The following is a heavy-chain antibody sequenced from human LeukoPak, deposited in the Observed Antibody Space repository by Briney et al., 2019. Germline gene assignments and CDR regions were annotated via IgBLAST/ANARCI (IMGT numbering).Heavy chain of an antibody. CDR2: IRPDGSEK. CDR3: TRDFGSIVVVTAIVD. V-gene: IGHV3-7*01. CDR1: GFTFSNYW. J-gene: IGHJ4*02. Sequence: GGSLRLPCAASGFTFSNYWMSWVRQAPGKGLEWVANIRPDGSEKYYVDSVKGRFTISRDNAKNSPYLQMNSLRAEDTAIYYCTRDFGSIVVVTAIVDWGQGTLVTVSS. D-gene: IGHD2-21*02.